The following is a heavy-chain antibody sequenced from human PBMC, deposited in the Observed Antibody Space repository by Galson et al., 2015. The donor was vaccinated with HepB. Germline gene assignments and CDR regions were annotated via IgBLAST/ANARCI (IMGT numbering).Heavy chain of an antibody. V-gene: IGHV1-18*01. CDR1: GYTFTSYG. J-gene: IGHJ3*02. Sequence: SVKVSCKASGYTFTSYGISWVRQAPGQGLEWMGWISAYNGNTNYAQKLQGGVTMTTDTSTSTAYMELRSLRSDDTAVYYCARGGATGFYGSGSYAFDIWGQGTMVTVSS. CDR3: ARGGATGFYGSGSYAFDI. D-gene: IGHD3-10*01. CDR2: ISAYNGNT.